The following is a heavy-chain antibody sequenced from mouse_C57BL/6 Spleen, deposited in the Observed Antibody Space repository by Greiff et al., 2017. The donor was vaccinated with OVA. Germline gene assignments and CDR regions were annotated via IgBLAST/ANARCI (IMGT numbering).Heavy chain of an antibody. CDR2: INPSNGGT. CDR1: GYTFTSYW. J-gene: IGHJ4*01. Sequence: QVQLQQSGTELVKPGASVKLSCKASGYTFTSYWMHWVKQRPGQGLEWIGNINPSNGGTNYNEKFKSKATLTVDKSSSTAYMQLSSLTSEDSAVYYCARSLSLYYAMDYWGQGTSVTVSS. CDR3: ARSLSLYYAMDY. V-gene: IGHV1-53*01. D-gene: IGHD6-1*01.